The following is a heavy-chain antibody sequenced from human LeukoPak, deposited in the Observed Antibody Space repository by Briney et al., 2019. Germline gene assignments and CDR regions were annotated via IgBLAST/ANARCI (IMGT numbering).Heavy chain of an antibody. CDR2: TNQDGSAK. CDR3: AREGFLDY. V-gene: IGHV3-7*01. D-gene: IGHD2/OR15-2a*01. Sequence: GGSLRLSCTVSGFAFSGYAMSWVRQAPGKGLEWVANTNQDGSAKNYVDSVRGRFTISRDNAENSLYLQMNSLRAEDTAVYYCAREGFLDYWGQGTLVTVSS. J-gene: IGHJ4*02. CDR1: GFAFSGYA.